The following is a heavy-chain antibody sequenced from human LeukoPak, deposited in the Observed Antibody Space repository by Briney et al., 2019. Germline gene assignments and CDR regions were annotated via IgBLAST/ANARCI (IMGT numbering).Heavy chain of an antibody. D-gene: IGHD1-26*01. J-gene: IGHJ4*02. V-gene: IGHV3-66*01. Sequence: GGSLRLSRAASGVSAGSNEINWVREALGKGVEWGSVMYSGGRTYYADSVKGRFTISRDSSENTLHLQINSLRAEDTAVYYCARGAGTSGGYWSSPPSHFDCWGQGTLVTVSS. CDR2: MYSGGRT. CDR1: GVSAGSNE. CDR3: ARGAGTSGGYWSSPPSHFDC.